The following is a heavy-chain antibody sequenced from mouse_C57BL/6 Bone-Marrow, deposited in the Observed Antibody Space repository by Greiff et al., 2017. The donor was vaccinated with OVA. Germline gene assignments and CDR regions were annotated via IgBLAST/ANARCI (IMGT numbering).Heavy chain of an antibody. CDR2: ISSGGSYT. D-gene: IGHD2-4*01. CDR1: GFTFSSYG. V-gene: IGHV5-6*01. Sequence: EVQLVESGGDLVKPGGSLKLSCAASGFTFSSYGMSWVRQTPDKRLEWVATISSGGSYTYYPDSVKGRFTISRDNAKNTLYLQMSSLKSEDTAMYYCARICYDYDGVDYWGQGTTLTVSS. CDR3: ARICYDYDGVDY. J-gene: IGHJ2*01.